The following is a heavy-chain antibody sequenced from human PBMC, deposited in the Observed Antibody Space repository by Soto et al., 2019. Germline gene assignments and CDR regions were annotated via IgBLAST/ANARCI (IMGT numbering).Heavy chain of an antibody. CDR2: IGIAGDT. Sequence: EVQLVESGGGLVQPGGSLKLSCAASGFPFSSYDMNWVRQATGKGLDGVSVIGIAGDTYYPDSVKGRFTISRENAKNSLYLQMNSLRAGDTAVYYCARTVAGTYFDFWGQGTLVTVSS. CDR1: GFPFSSYD. J-gene: IGHJ4*02. V-gene: IGHV3-13*01. CDR3: ARTVAGTYFDF. D-gene: IGHD6-19*01.